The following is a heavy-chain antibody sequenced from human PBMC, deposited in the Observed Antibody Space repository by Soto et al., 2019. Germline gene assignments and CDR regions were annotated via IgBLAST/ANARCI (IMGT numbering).Heavy chain of an antibody. CDR3: ARGAVTGTSLFDY. D-gene: IGHD6-19*01. CDR2: INKNGFSI. Sequence: PGGSLRFSCAVSGLTLTTYSMNWVRQAPGKGLEWISFINKNGFSIYYADSVKGRFTISRDYAKNSLYLQMDSLRHEDTAVYYCARGAVTGTSLFDYWGLGTLVTVSS. V-gene: IGHV3-48*02. CDR1: GLTLTTYS. J-gene: IGHJ4*02.